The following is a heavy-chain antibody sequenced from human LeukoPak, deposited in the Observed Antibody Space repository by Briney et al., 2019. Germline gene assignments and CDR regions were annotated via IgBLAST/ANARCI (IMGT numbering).Heavy chain of an antibody. CDR1: GFTFSSYS. V-gene: IGHV3-64D*09. CDR2: ISTYGDST. Sequence: GGSLRLSCSASGFTFSSYSMHWVRQAPGKGLEYVSAISTYGDSTYYADSVKGRFTISRDNSKNTLSLQMSPLRADDTAVYYCLKDLGRGIGSSYGMDVWGQGTTVTVSS. CDR3: LKDLGRGIGSSYGMDV. D-gene: IGHD1-26*01. J-gene: IGHJ6*02.